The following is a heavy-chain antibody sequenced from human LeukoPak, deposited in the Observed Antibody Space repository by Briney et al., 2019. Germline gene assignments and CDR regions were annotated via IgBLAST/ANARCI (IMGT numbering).Heavy chain of an antibody. CDR2: INHSGST. CDR3: ARRYGDYVTYFDY. CDR1: GGSFSGYY. J-gene: IGHJ4*02. D-gene: IGHD4-17*01. V-gene: IGHV4-34*01. Sequence: SEALSLTCAVYGGSFSGYYWSWIRQPPGKGLEWIGEINHSGSTNYNPSLKSRVTISVDTSKNQFSLKLSSVTAADTAVYYCARRYGDYVTYFDYWGQGTLVTVSS.